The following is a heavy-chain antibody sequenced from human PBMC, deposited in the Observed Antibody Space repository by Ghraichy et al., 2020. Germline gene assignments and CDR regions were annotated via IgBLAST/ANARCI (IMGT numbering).Heavy chain of an antibody. CDR3: ARAALPGWDTAMPLVY. Sequence: SQTLSLTCTVSGGSISSGSYYWSWIRQPAGKGLEWIGRIYTSGSTNYNPSLKSRVTISVDTSKNQFSLKLSSVTAADTAVYYCARAALPGWDTAMPLVYWGQGTLVTVSS. CDR2: IYTSGST. D-gene: IGHD5-18*01. CDR1: GGSISSGSYY. J-gene: IGHJ4*02. V-gene: IGHV4-61*02.